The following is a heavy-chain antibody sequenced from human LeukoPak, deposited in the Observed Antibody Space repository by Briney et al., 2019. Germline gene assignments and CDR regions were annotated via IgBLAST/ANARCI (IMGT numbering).Heavy chain of an antibody. Sequence: PSETLSLTCTVSGGSISSSSYYWRWIRQPPGKGLEWIGSIYYSGSTYYNPSLKSRVTISVDTSKNQFSLKLSSVTAADTAVYYCARQGGYSTSWYGVDYWGQGTLVTVSS. CDR1: GGSISSSSYY. J-gene: IGHJ4*02. CDR2: IYYSGST. V-gene: IGHV4-39*01. D-gene: IGHD6-13*01. CDR3: ARQGGYSTSWYGVDY.